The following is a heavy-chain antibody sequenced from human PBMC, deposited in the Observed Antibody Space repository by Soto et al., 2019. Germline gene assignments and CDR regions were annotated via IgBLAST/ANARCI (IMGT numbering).Heavy chain of an antibody. CDR1: GFTFSSYA. CDR3: AKDQMGYSYLYGMDV. V-gene: IGHV3-23*01. Sequence: PVGSLRLSCAASGFTFSSYAMSWVRQAPGKGLEWVSAISGSGGSTYYADSVKGRFTISRDNSKNTLYLQMNSLRAEDTAVYYCAKDQMGYSYLYGMDVWGQGTTVTVSS. CDR2: ISGSGGST. D-gene: IGHD5-18*01. J-gene: IGHJ6*02.